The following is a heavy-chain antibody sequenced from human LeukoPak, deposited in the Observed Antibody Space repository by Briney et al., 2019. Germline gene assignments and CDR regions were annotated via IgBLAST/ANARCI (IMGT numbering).Heavy chain of an antibody. V-gene: IGHV3-21*01. CDR1: GFTFSGYS. CDR3: ARGGYSSSSRFDY. D-gene: IGHD6-6*01. J-gene: IGHJ4*02. CDR2: ISSSSSYI. Sequence: PGGSLRLSCAASGFTFSGYSMNWVRQAPGKGLEWVSSISSSSSYIYYADSVKGRFTISRDNAKNSLYLQMNSLRAEDTAVYYCARGGYSSSSRFDYWGQGTLVTVSS.